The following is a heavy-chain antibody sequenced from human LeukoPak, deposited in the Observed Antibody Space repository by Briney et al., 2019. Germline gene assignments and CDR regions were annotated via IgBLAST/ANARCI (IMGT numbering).Heavy chain of an antibody. CDR1: GFTFSGYA. CDR2: IGNSGHST. CDR3: AKDFSSGYLGDGFDI. Sequence: GGSLRLSCAASGFTFSGYAMSWVRQATGKGLEWVSGIGNSGHSTYYADSVKGRFTISRDNSRNTLYLQMNSLRVEDTALFYCAKDFSSGYLGDGFDIWGQGTMVTVS. J-gene: IGHJ3*02. V-gene: IGHV3-23*01. D-gene: IGHD3-22*01.